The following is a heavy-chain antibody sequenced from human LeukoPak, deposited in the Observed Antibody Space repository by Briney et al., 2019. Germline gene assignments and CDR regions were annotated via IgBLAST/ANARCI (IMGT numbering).Heavy chain of an antibody. CDR1: GFTFSSYG. J-gene: IGHJ6*03. CDR2: IWYDGSNK. Sequence: GRSLRLSCAASGFTFSSYGMHWVRQAPGKGLEWVAVIWYDGSNKYYADSVKGRFTISRDNSKNTLYLQMKSLRAEDTAVSYCSREVYYDFALYYMDVWGKGTTVTVSS. V-gene: IGHV3-33*01. CDR3: SREVYYDFALYYMDV. D-gene: IGHD3-3*01.